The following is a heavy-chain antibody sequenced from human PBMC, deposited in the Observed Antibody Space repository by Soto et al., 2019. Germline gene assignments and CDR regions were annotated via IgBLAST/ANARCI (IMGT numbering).Heavy chain of an antibody. CDR2: MNPNSGNT. D-gene: IGHD2-21*02. CDR1: GYTFTSYD. Sequence: ASVKVSCKASGYTFTSYDINWVRQATGQGLEWMGWMNPNSGNTGYAQKFQGRVTMTRNTSISTAYMELSSLRSEDTAVYYCAGGGGGGDYYYYYGMDVWGQGTTVTVSS. CDR3: AGGGGGGDYYYYYGMDV. V-gene: IGHV1-8*01. J-gene: IGHJ6*02.